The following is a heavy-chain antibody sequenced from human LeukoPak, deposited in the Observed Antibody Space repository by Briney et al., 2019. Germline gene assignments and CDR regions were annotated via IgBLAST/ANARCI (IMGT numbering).Heavy chain of an antibody. D-gene: IGHD3-22*01. V-gene: IGHV4-39*07. CDR3: ARDGILGLYDSSAPDY. CDR1: GGSISSSSYY. J-gene: IGHJ4*02. Sequence: KPSETLSLTCTVSGGSISSSSYYWSWIRQPPGKGLEWIGEINHSGSTNYNPSLKSRVTISVDTSKNQFSLKLSSVTAADTAVYYCARDGILGLYDSSAPDYWGQGTLVTVSS. CDR2: INHSGST.